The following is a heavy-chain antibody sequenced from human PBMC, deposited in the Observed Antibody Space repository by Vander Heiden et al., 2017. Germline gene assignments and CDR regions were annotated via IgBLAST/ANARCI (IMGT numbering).Heavy chain of an antibody. CDR1: GFTFSHYG. V-gene: IGHV3-30*18. Sequence: QVQLVEYGGGVVQPGTSLRLSCVASGFTFSHYGMHWVRQAPGKGLEWVALISRDGTTKHYIDSVKGRSTISRDDSKSTVYLHLNTLRTEDTAVYYCAKLALHGEVDSWGQGTLVTVSS. CDR2: ISRDGTTK. D-gene: IGHD4-17*01. CDR3: AKLALHGEVDS. J-gene: IGHJ4*02.